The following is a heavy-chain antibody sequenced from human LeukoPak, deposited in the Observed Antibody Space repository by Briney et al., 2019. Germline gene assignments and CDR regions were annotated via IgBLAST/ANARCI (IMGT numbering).Heavy chain of an antibody. V-gene: IGHV4-61*01. D-gene: IGHD5-18*01. CDR3: ARVLRAASWRSYDY. CDR2: IYYSGST. J-gene: IGHJ4*02. CDR1: GGSVSNSLYY. Sequence: SETLSLTCTVSGGSVSNSLYYWSWIRQPPGKGLEWIGYIYYSGSTNYNSSLKSRVTISIDTSRNQFSLRLNSMTAADTAVYYCARVLRAASWRSYDYWGQGSLVTVSS.